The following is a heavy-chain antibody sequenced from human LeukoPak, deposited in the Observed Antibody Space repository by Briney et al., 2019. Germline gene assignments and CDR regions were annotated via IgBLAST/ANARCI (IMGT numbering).Heavy chain of an antibody. V-gene: IGHV4-59*01. CDR3: ATGYYEPHEH. J-gene: IGHJ1*01. D-gene: IGHD3-22*01. CDR1: GASISSFY. Sequence: SETLSLTCTVPGASISSFYWNWIRQSPGKGLEWIGCISDTGSTNYNPALQSRVTISVDTSKNQFSLQLTSVTSADTAVYFCATGYYEPHEHWGQGTRVSVSS. CDR2: ISDTGST.